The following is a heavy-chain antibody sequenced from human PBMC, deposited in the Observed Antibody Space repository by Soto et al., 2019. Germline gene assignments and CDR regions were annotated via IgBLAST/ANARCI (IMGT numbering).Heavy chain of an antibody. CDR2: ITDKRYNYAT. J-gene: IGHJ6*02. Sequence: DVQLLESGGGLVRPGDSLKLSCAASGFIFRDSAVHWVRQASGKGPEWIGRITDKRYNYATAYAASVKGRFTVSREDSISVGYLQMDTLKVEDTATYYCHSDFWNGLSPDWGQGTTVIVSS. D-gene: IGHD3-3*01. V-gene: IGHV3-73*02. CDR1: GFIFRDSA. CDR3: HSDFWNGLSPD.